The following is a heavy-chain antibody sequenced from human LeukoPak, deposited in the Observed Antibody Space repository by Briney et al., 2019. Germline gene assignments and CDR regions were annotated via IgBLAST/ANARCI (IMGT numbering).Heavy chain of an antibody. CDR1: GYTFTSYY. Sequence: ASVKVSCKASGYTFTSYYLHWVRQAPGQGLEWMGIINPSGGSTNYAQKFQGRVTITADESTSTAYMELSSLRSEDTAVYYCARDRPGRYCSTTSCFTASPFAPWGQGTLVTVSS. V-gene: IGHV1-46*01. D-gene: IGHD2-2*02. J-gene: IGHJ5*02. CDR2: INPSGGST. CDR3: ARDRPGRYCSTTSCFTASPFAP.